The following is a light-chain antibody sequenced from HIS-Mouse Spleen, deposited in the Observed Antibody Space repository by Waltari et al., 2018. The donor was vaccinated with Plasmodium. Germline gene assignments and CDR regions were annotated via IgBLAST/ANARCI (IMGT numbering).Light chain of an antibody. CDR2: EGS. CDR1: SRDVGSSTL. Sequence: QSALTQPASVSGSPGQSITISCTGTSRDVGSSTLVSWYQQHPGKAPKLMIYEGSKRPSGVSNRFSGSKSSNTASLTISGLQAEDEADYYCCSYAGSSTWVFGGGTKLTVL. J-gene: IGLJ3*02. V-gene: IGLV2-23*01. CDR3: CSYAGSSTWV.